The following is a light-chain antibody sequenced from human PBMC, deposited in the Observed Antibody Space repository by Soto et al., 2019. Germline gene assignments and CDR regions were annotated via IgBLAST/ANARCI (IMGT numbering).Light chain of an antibody. J-gene: IGKJ1*01. Sequence: DIQMTQSPSSLSASVGDRVTITCRASQSISSDLNWYQQKPGKAPKLLIYAASSLQSGVPSRFSGSGSGTVFPHTISSLQPDDFETYYFQPSYSTPLPWTFGQGTKVEIK. CDR2: AAS. CDR3: QPSYSTPLPWT. V-gene: IGKV1-39*01. CDR1: QSISSD.